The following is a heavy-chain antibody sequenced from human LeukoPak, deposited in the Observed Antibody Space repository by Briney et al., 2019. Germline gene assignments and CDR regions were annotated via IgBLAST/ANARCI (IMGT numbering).Heavy chain of an antibody. CDR2: IYHSGGT. V-gene: IGHV4-38-2*01. J-gene: IGHJ3*02. CDR3: ARGYCSSTSCYEEDAFDI. CDR1: GYSISSGYY. Sequence: PSETLSLTCAVSGYSISSGYYWGWIRQPPGKGLEWIGSIYHSGGTYYNPSLKSRVTISVDTSKNQFSLKLSSVTAADTAVYYCARGYCSSTSCYEEDAFDIWGQGTMVTVSS. D-gene: IGHD2-2*01.